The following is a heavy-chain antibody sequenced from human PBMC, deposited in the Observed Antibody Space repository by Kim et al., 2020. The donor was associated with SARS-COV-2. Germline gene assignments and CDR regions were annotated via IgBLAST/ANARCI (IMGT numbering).Heavy chain of an antibody. J-gene: IGHJ6*02. D-gene: IGHD3-10*01. CDR1: GGSISSYY. CDR3: ARVSPWEGSWFGEVSGGMDV. V-gene: IGHV4-59*01. CDR2: IYYSGST. Sequence: SETLSLTCTVSGGSISSYYWSWIRQPPGKGLEWIGYIYYSGSTNYNPSLKSRVTISVDTSKNQFSLKLSSVTAADTAVYYCARVSPWEGSWFGEVSGGMDVWGQGTTVTVSS.